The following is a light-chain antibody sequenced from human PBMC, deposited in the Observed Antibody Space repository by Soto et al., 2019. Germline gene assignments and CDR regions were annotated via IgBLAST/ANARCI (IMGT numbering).Light chain of an antibody. CDR2: GAS. CDR1: ESVRDN. V-gene: IGKV3-15*01. J-gene: IGKJ1*01. Sequence: EIVMTQSPDTLSASPGERAILSCRASESVRDNLAWYQQKAGQSPRLLIYGASTRATGIPGRFSGSGSGTEFTLTISNLQSDDFALYYCQQYANWPPWTFGQGTKVEIK. CDR3: QQYANWPPWT.